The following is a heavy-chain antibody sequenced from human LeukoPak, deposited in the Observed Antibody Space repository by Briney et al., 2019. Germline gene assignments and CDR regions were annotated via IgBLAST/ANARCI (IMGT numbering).Heavy chain of an antibody. CDR2: INSGSSYM. CDR3: AREDDDWGPNTFDV. J-gene: IGHJ3*01. V-gene: IGHV3-48*02. D-gene: IGHD7-27*01. Sequence: GGSLRLSCAASGFTFSSYSMNWVRQAPGKGLEWVSYINSGSSYMYYPDSVKGRFTISRDNAKNSLYLQMDSLRDEDTAVYYCAREDDDWGPNTFDVWGQGTVVTVSS. CDR1: GFTFSSYS.